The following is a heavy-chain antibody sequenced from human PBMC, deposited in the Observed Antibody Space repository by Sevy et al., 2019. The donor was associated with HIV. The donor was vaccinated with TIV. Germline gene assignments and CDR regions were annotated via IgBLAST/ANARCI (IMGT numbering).Heavy chain of an antibody. D-gene: IGHD3-22*01. V-gene: IGHV3-7*01. CDR2: IKQDGSEK. CDR3: ARRYYDSSRYYLSRDAFDI. J-gene: IGHJ3*02. CDR1: GFTFSSYW. Sequence: GGSLRLSCAASGFTFSSYWMSWVRQAPGKGLEWVANIKQDGSEKYYVDSVKGRFTISRDNAKNSLYLQMNSLRAEDTAVYYCARRYYDSSRYYLSRDAFDIWGQGTMVTVSS.